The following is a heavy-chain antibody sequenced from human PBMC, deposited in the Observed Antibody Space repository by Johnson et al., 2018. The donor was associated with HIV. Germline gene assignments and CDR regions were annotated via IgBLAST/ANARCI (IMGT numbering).Heavy chain of an antibody. Sequence: ASGFTFSSYAMHWVRQAPGKGLEWVAVISYDGSNKYYADSVKGRFTISRDNSKNTLYLQMNSLRAEDTAVYYCAGCGGDCSDAFDIWGQGTMVTVSS. J-gene: IGHJ3*02. CDR2: ISYDGSNK. V-gene: IGHV3-30-3*01. CDR1: GFTFSSYA. CDR3: AGCGGDCSDAFDI. D-gene: IGHD2-21*01.